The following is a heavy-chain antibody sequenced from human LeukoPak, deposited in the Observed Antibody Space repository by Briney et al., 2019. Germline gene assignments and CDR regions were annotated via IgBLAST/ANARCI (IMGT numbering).Heavy chain of an antibody. Sequence: SETLSLTCTVSGYSISSGYYWGWIRQPPGKGLEWIGSIYHSGSTYYNPSLKSRITISVDTSKNQFSLKLSSVTAADTAVYYCARDGEGAVVPAAKGLRWFDPWGQGTLVTVSS. CDR2: IYHSGST. CDR3: ARDGEGAVVPAAKGLRWFDP. D-gene: IGHD2-2*01. J-gene: IGHJ5*02. V-gene: IGHV4-38-2*02. CDR1: GYSISSGYY.